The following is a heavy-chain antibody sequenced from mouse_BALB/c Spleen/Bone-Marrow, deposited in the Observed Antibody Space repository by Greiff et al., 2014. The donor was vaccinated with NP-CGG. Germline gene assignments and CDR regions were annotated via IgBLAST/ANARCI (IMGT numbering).Heavy chain of an antibody. CDR2: IDPANGDT. Sequence: EVQLQQSGAELAKPGASVKLSCTASGFNIKDTYMHWVKQRLEQGLEWIRRIDPANGDTKYDPKFQGKATITADTSSNTAYLQLSSLTSEDTAVYYCTKPSFYYGSSYWYFDVWGAGTTVTVSS. J-gene: IGHJ1*01. V-gene: IGHV14-3*02. CDR1: GFNIKDTY. CDR3: TKPSFYYGSSYWYFDV. D-gene: IGHD1-1*01.